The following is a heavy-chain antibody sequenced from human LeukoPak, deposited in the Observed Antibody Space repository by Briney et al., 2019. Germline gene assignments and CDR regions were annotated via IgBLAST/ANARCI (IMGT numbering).Heavy chain of an antibody. CDR2: ISYDGSNK. J-gene: IGHJ4*02. Sequence: PGGSLRLSCAASGFTFSSYAMHWVRQAPGKGLEWVAVISYDGSNKYYADSVKGRFTISRDNSKNTLYLQMNSLRVEDTAVYYCAKVELHGGGIDYWGQGTLVTVSS. D-gene: IGHD4-23*01. CDR3: AKVELHGGGIDY. CDR1: GFTFSSYA. V-gene: IGHV3-30-3*01.